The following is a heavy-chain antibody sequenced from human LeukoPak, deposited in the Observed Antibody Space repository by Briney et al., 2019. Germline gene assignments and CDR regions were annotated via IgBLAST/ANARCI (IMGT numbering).Heavy chain of an antibody. CDR3: ARGRRTRVTMFRGISMYAMDV. CDR2: IVTTGDT. D-gene: IGHD3-10*01. Sequence: PGGSLRLSCAASGFTSSSYDMRWVRQVTGKGLEWVSTIVTTGDTSYAGSVKGRLTISRENAKNSLYLQMNGLRAGDTAVYFCARGRRTRVTMFRGISMYAMDVWGQGTTVTVSS. CDR1: GFTSSSYD. V-gene: IGHV3-13*04. J-gene: IGHJ6*02.